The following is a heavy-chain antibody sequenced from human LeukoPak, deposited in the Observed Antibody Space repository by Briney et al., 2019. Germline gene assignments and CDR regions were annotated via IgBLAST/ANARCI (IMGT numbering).Heavy chain of an antibody. CDR3: ARGPITMIVVVINDNWFDP. D-gene: IGHD3-22*01. V-gene: IGHV1-2*02. CDR1: GYTFTGYY. CDR2: INPNSGGT. J-gene: IGHJ5*02. Sequence: ASVKVSCKASGYTFTGYYMHWVRQAPGQWLEWMGWINPNSGGTNYAQKFQGRVTMTRDTSISTAYMELSRLRSDDTAVYYCARGPITMIVVVINDNWFDPWGQGTLVTVSS.